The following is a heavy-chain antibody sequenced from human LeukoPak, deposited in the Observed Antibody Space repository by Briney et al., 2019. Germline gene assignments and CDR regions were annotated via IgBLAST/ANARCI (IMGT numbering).Heavy chain of an antibody. V-gene: IGHV4-34*01. CDR1: GFTFSSYG. CDR3: ARALSYYDFWSGYYNNPNYFDY. J-gene: IGHJ4*02. D-gene: IGHD3-3*01. Sequence: NPGGSLRLSCAASGFTFSSYGVSWVRQPPGKGLEWIGEINHSGSTNYNPSLKSRVTISVDTSKNQFSLKLSSVTAADTAVYYCARALSYYDFWSGYYNNPNYFDYWGQGTLVTVSS. CDR2: INHSGST.